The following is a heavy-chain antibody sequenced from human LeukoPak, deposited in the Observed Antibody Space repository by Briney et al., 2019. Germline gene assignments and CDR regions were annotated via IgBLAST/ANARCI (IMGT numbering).Heavy chain of an antibody. CDR1: GGSISSGSYY. Sequence: SETLSLTCTVSGGSISSGSYYWGWIRQPPGKGLEWIGSIYHSGSTYYNPSLKSRVTISVDTSKNQFSLKLSSVTAADTAVYYCATYGRYSSPSHYFDYWGQGTLVTVSS. V-gene: IGHV4-39*07. CDR2: IYHSGST. CDR3: ATYGRYSSPSHYFDY. D-gene: IGHD6-6*01. J-gene: IGHJ4*02.